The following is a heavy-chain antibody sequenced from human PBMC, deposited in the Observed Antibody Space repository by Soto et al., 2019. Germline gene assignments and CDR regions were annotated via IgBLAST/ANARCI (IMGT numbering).Heavy chain of an antibody. D-gene: IGHD3-16*02. CDR2: IYPGDSDT. J-gene: IGHJ4*02. CDR3: ASLGLRLGELSSVDY. V-gene: IGHV5-51*01. Sequence: PGESLKISCKGSGYSFTSYWIGWVRQMPGKGLEWMGIIYPGDSDTRYSPSFQGQVTISADKSISTAYLQWSSLKASDTAMYYCASLGLRLGELSSVDYWGQGTLVTVSS. CDR1: GYSFTSYW.